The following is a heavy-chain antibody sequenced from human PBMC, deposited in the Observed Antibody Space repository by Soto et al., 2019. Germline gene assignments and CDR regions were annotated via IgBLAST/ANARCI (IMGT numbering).Heavy chain of an antibody. D-gene: IGHD6-6*01. CDR1: GFTFDDYS. J-gene: IGHJ4*02. Sequence: PGGSLRLSCAASGFTFDDYSMHWVRQAPWKGLEWVSGISWNSVNTGYADSVKGRFTISRDNAKNSLYLQMNSLRAEDTALYYCAKGSSSSFIADLDYGGQGTLVTVS. CDR3: AKGSSSSFIADLDY. CDR2: ISWNSVNT. V-gene: IGHV3-9*01.